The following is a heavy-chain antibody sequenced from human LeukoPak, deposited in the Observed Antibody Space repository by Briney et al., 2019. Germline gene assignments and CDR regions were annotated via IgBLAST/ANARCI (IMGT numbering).Heavy chain of an antibody. CDR2: ISSSSSTI. Sequence: PGGSLRLSCAASGFTFRSYSMNWVRQAPGRGLEWVSYISSSSSTIYYADSVKGRFTISRDNAKNSLYLQMNSLRAEDTAVYYCARLGYCSSTSCHSMDYWGQGTLVTVSS. D-gene: IGHD2-2*01. CDR3: ARLGYCSSTSCHSMDY. CDR1: GFTFRSYS. J-gene: IGHJ4*02. V-gene: IGHV3-48*01.